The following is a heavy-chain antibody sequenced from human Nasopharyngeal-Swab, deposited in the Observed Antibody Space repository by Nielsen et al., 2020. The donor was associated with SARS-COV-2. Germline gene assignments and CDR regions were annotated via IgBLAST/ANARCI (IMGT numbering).Heavy chain of an antibody. CDR3: ARGLPSYYDSSGYYSD. CDR2: IYYSGST. CDR1: GASISSYY. V-gene: IGHV4-59*01. Sequence: SETLSLTCTVSGASISSYYWSWIRQPPGKGLEWIGYIYYSGSTNYNPSLKSRVTISVNTSKNQFSLKLSSVTAADTAVYYCARGLPSYYDSSGYYSDWGQGTLVTVSS. J-gene: IGHJ4*02. D-gene: IGHD3-22*01.